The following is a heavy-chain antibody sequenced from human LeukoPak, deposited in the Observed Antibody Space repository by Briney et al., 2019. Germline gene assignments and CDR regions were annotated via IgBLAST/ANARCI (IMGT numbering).Heavy chain of an antibody. D-gene: IGHD3-9*01. J-gene: IGHJ4*02. Sequence: GGSLRLSCVASGFTFSKYAMSWVRQAPGKGLEWVSAITGSGTNRYYADSLKGRFTTSRDNSKNTVFLQMNSLGHEDTAIYYCVIWGDYDVLTGYYVPDYWGQGTLVTVAS. CDR3: VIWGDYDVLTGYYVPDY. CDR2: ITGSGTNR. CDR1: GFTFSKYA. V-gene: IGHV3-23*01.